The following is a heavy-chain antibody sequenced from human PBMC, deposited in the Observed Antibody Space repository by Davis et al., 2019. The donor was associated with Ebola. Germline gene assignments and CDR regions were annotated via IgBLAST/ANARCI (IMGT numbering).Heavy chain of an antibody. CDR2: ISSSGSTI. V-gene: IGHV3-11*01. CDR1: GFTFSDYY. J-gene: IGHJ5*02. Sequence: GESLKISCAASGFTFSDYYMSWIRQAPGKGLEWVSYISSSGSTIYYADSVKGRFTISRDNSKNTLYLQMNSLRAEDTAVYYCAKYASFYYAVGSNWFDPWGQGTLVTASS. D-gene: IGHD3-10*01. CDR3: AKYASFYYAVGSNWFDP.